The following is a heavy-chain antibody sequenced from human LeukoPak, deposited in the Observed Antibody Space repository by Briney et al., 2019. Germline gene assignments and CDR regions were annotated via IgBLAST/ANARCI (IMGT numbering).Heavy chain of an antibody. CDR2: MDYSGTT. Sequence: SETLSLTCAVSGDSISSSGRFYWGWLRQPPGKGLEWIGSMDYSGTTDYNPSLKSRVTMSVDTSKKQFSLKLTSVTAADTALYYCARDHYHKNWFKYWGQGTLVTGSS. CDR1: GDSISSSGRFY. J-gene: IGHJ5*01. CDR3: ARDHYHKNWFKY. D-gene: IGHD2-2*01. V-gene: IGHV4-39*02.